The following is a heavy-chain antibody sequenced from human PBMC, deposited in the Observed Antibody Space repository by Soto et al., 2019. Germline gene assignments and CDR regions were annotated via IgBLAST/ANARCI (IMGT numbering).Heavy chain of an antibody. CDR2: INAGNGNT. V-gene: IGHV1-3*05. CDR3: ARSIVVVTALDY. D-gene: IGHD2-21*02. CDR1: GYTFTSYA. J-gene: IGHJ4*01. Sequence: QVQLVQSGAEEKKPGASVKDSCKASGYTFTSYAMHWVRQAPGQRLEWMGWINAGNGNTKYSQKFQGRVTITRDTSASTAYMELSSLRSEDTAVYYCARSIVVVTALDYWGHGTLVTVSS.